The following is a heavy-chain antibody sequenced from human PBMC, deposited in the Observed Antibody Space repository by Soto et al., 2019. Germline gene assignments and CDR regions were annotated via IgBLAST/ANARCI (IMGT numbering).Heavy chain of an antibody. CDR3: AKESSSERGWFYGMDV. CDR1: GFTFSSYG. Sequence: QVQLVESGGGVVQPGRSLRLSCAASGFTFSSYGMHWVRQAPGKGLEWVAVISYDGSNKYYADSVKGRFTISRDNSKNTLYLQMNRLRAEDTAVYYCAKESSSERGWFYGMDVWGQGTTVTVSS. V-gene: IGHV3-30*18. CDR2: ISYDGSNK. J-gene: IGHJ6*02. D-gene: IGHD6-6*01.